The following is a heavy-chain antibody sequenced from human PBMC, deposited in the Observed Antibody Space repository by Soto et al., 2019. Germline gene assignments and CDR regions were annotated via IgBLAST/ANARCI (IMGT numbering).Heavy chain of an antibody. V-gene: IGHV4-30-2*01. CDR1: GGSMSSGGYS. J-gene: IGHJ6*02. Sequence: QLQLQESGSGLVKPSQTRSLTCAVSGGSMSSGGYSWSSIRQPPGKGLEWIGYIYHNGSPYYNPSLKSRVTISVDRSNNQYSLKLSSVIAADTAVYYCARVPDVWGQGTTVTVSS. CDR2: IYHNGSP. CDR3: ARVPDV.